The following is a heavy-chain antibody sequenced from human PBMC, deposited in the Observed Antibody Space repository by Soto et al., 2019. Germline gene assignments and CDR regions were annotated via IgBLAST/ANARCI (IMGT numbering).Heavy chain of an antibody. D-gene: IGHD2-15*01. Sequence: SVKVSCKASGFTFSSSAVQWVRQARGQRLEWVGKIVVGSGNTNYAQDLQGRVTMTTDTSTSTAYMELRSLRSDDTAVYYCARFSGGSYNTYYFYYGMDVWGQGTTVTVSS. CDR3: ARFSGGSYNTYYFYYGMDV. CDR2: IVVGSGNT. V-gene: IGHV1-58*01. CDR1: GFTFSSSA. J-gene: IGHJ6*02.